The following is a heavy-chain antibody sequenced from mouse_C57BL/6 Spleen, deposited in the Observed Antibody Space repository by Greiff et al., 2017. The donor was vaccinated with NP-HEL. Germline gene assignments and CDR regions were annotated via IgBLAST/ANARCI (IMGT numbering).Heavy chain of an antibody. CDR2: IRNKANGYTT. J-gene: IGHJ4*01. Sequence: DVQLVESGGGLVQPGGSLSLSCAASGFTFTDYYMSWVRQPPGKALEWLGFIRNKANGYTTEYSASVKGRFTISRDNSQSILYLQMNALRAEDSATYYCARYPLLPYYAMDYWGQGTSVTVSS. D-gene: IGHD1-1*01. CDR1: GFTFTDYY. V-gene: IGHV7-3*01. CDR3: ARYPLLPYYAMDY.